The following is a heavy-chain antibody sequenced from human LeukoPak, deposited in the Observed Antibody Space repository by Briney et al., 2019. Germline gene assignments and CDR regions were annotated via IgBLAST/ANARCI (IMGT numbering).Heavy chain of an antibody. CDR3: VRALGTGSY. CDR1: GFTFSRYW. J-gene: IGHJ4*02. V-gene: IGHV3-7*03. D-gene: IGHD1-1*01. Sequence: GGSLRLSCAASGFTFSRYWMSWVRQAPGKGLEWVANIKQDGSEKYYVDSVKGRFTISRDNAKSSLYLQMSSLRAEDTAVYYCVRALGTGSYWGQGTLVTVSS. CDR2: IKQDGSEK.